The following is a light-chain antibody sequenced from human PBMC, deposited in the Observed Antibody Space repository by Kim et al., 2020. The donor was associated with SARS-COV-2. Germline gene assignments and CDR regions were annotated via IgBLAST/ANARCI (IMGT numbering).Light chain of an antibody. Sequence: SASEGDKVTIACRASLRASGGVGRCQQKPGKAPKLLIEDASALESGVTARVRVSGSGTDFTLIVSSLQTDDFATYYCQQDSNRWTFGQGTKVDIK. CDR1: LRASGG. CDR3: QQDSNRWT. V-gene: IGKV1-5*01. CDR2: DAS. J-gene: IGKJ1*01.